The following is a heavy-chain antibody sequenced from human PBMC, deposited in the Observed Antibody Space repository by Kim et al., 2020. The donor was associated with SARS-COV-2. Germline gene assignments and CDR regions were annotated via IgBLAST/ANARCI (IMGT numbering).Heavy chain of an antibody. CDR1: GFTFSSYS. J-gene: IGHJ6*02. CDR2: ISSSSSYI. CDR3: AREGYGDNYYYYGMDV. Sequence: GGSLRLSCAASGFTFSSYSMNWVRQAPGKGLEWVSSISSSSSYIYYADSVKGRFTISRDNAKNSLYLQMNSLRAEDTAVYYCAREGYGDNYYYYGMDVWGQGTTVTVSS. D-gene: IGHD4-17*01. V-gene: IGHV3-21*01.